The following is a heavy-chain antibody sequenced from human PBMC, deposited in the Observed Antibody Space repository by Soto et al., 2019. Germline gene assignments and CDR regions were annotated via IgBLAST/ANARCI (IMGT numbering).Heavy chain of an antibody. V-gene: IGHV3-23*01. J-gene: IGHJ6*02. Sequence: PGGSLRLSCAASGFTFSSYAMSWVRQAPGKGLEWVSAISGSGGSTYYADSVKGRFTISRDNSKNTLYLQMNSLRAEDTAVYYCAKDPIAAAGSYYYGMDVWGQGTTVTVSS. CDR1: GFTFSSYA. D-gene: IGHD6-13*01. CDR3: AKDPIAAAGSYYYGMDV. CDR2: ISGSGGST.